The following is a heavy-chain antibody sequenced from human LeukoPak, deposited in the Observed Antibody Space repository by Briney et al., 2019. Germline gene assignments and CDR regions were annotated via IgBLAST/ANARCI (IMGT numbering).Heavy chain of an antibody. Sequence: GGSLRLSCAASGFTFSSYWMHWVRQAPGKGLVWVSRINSDGSSTSYADSVKGRFTISRDNAKNMLYLQMNSLRAEDTAVYYCASLRFLEWFPFDYWGQGTLVTVSS. CDR3: ASLRFLEWFPFDY. J-gene: IGHJ4*02. D-gene: IGHD3-3*01. CDR1: GFTFSSYW. CDR2: INSDGSST. V-gene: IGHV3-74*01.